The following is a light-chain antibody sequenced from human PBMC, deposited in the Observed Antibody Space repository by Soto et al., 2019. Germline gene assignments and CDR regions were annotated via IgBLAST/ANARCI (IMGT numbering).Light chain of an antibody. CDR3: QQYKRYSPDT. V-gene: IGKV1-5*03. CDR1: QDISRS. CDR2: QAS. Sequence: DIQMTQSPSTLSASVGDRVTVTCRASQDISRSLAWYQQKPGQAPKLLMYQASNLEREVPSRFSGSGSGTEFTLTISSLQPDDFATDYCQQYKRYSPDTFGQGTKLEI. J-gene: IGKJ2*01.